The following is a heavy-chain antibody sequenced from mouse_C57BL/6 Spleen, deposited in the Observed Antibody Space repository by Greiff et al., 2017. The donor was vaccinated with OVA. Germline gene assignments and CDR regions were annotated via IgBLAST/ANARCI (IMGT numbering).Heavy chain of an antibody. D-gene: IGHD1-1*01. V-gene: IGHV1-52*01. Sequence: QVQLQQPGAELVRPGSSVKLSCKASGYTFTSYWMHWVKQRPIQGLEWIGNIDPSDSETHYNQKFKDKATLTVDKSSSTAYMQLSSLTSEDSAVYYCARGPFYYYGSSFLAMDYWGQGTSVTVSS. CDR3: ARGPFYYYGSSFLAMDY. J-gene: IGHJ4*01. CDR2: IDPSDSET. CDR1: GYTFTSYW.